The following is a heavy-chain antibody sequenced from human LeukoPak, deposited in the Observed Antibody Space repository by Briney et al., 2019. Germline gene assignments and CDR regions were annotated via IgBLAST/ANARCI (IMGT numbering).Heavy chain of an antibody. CDR2: IRYDGSNK. CDR3: AKDFFRYYYDSSGYSDY. D-gene: IGHD3-22*01. V-gene: IGHV3-30*02. Sequence: GGSLRLSCAASGFTFSSYGMHWVRQAPGKGLEWVAFIRYDGSNKYYADSVKGRFTISRDNSKNTLYLQMNSLRAEDTAVYYCAKDFFRYYYDSSGYSDYWGQGTLVTVSS. J-gene: IGHJ4*02. CDR1: GFTFSSYG.